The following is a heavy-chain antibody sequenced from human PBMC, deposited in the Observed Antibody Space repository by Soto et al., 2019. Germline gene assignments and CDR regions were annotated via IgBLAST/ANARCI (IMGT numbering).Heavy chain of an antibody. D-gene: IGHD1-26*01. J-gene: IGHJ6*03. CDR1: GDSVSSNSAG. V-gene: IGHV6-1*01. Sequence: QTLSLTCDISGDSVSSNSAGWNWIRQTPSRGLEWLGRTYYKSKWYYTYAASVKSRITVSPDTSKNQFSLQLTSVTPEDTAVYLCARGSRDDFSGDYHMDVWGKGTTVTVPS. CDR2: TYYKSKWYY. CDR3: ARGSRDDFSGDYHMDV.